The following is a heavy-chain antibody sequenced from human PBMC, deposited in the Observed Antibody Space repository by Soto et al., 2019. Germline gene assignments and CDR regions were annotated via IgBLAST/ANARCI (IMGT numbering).Heavy chain of an antibody. Sequence: QVQLVQSGAEVKKPGASVKVSCKASGYTFTSYGISWVRQAPGQGLEWMGWISAYNGNTNYAQKLQGRVTMTTDTSTTTAYMELRSMRSDDTAVYYCAGVFVCSGGSCDSNLGYWGQGTLVTVSS. V-gene: IGHV1-18*01. J-gene: IGHJ4*02. CDR1: GYTFTSYG. CDR3: AGVFVCSGGSCDSNLGY. CDR2: ISAYNGNT. D-gene: IGHD2-15*01.